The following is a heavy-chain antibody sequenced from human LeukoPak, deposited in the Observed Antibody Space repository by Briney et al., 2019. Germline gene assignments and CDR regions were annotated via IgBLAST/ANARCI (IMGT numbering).Heavy chain of an antibody. CDR1: GFTFSSYS. J-gene: IGHJ4*02. V-gene: IGHV3-30*18. CDR3: AKGGTSVTRYVDY. CDR2: LSYDGTNT. Sequence: GGSLRLSCVASGFTFSSYSMQWVRQTPGKGLEWVGILSYDGTNTYYGESVKGRFTISRDNSQNTVYLQMNSLRAEDTAVYYCAKGGTSVTRYVDYWGQGTQVTVSS. D-gene: IGHD4-17*01.